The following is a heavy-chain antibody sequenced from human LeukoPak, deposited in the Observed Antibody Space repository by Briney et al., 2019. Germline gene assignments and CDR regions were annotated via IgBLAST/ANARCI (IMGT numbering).Heavy chain of an antibody. D-gene: IGHD6-6*01. CDR3: ARDYAARLDY. CDR2: ISYDGSNK. Sequence: GGSLRLSCAASGFTFSSYAMHWVRQAPGKGLEWVAVISYDGSNKYYADSVKGRFTISRDNSKNTLYLQMNSLRAEDTAVYYCARDYAARLDYWGQGTLVTVSS. J-gene: IGHJ4*02. V-gene: IGHV3-30-3*01. CDR1: GFTFSSYA.